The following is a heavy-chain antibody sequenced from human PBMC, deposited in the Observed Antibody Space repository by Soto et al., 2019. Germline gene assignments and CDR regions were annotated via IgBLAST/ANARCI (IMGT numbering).Heavy chain of an antibody. CDR2: ISGSGGST. Sequence: PGGSLRLSCAASGFTFSSYAMSWVRQAPGKGLEWVSAISGSGGSTYYADSVKGRFTISRDNSKNTLYLQMNSLRAEDTAVYYCAKIPAPIVVVISHFDYWGQGTLVTVSS. CDR3: AKIPAPIVVVISHFDY. CDR1: GFTFSSYA. V-gene: IGHV3-23*01. J-gene: IGHJ4*02. D-gene: IGHD3-22*01.